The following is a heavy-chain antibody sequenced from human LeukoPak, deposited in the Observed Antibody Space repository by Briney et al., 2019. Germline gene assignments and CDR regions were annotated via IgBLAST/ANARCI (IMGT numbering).Heavy chain of an antibody. CDR2: IYYSGSM. V-gene: IGHV4-39*01. J-gene: IGHJ4*02. Sequence: SETLSLTCTVSGGSISSNSYYWGWIRQPPGKGLEWIGSIYYSGSMYYSPSLKSRVTISVDTPKNQFSLKLNSVTAADTAIYYCARRYYYDSSGYYYFFDYWGQGTLVTVSS. CDR1: GGSISSNSYY. D-gene: IGHD3-22*01. CDR3: ARRYYYDSSGYYYFFDY.